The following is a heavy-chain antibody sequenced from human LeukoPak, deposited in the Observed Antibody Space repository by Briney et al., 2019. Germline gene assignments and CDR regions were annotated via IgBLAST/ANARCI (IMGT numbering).Heavy chain of an antibody. V-gene: IGHV3-30-3*01. D-gene: IGHD3-9*01. J-gene: IGHJ4*02. CDR2: ISYDGSNK. CDR1: GFTFSSYA. Sequence: GGSLRLSCAASGFTFSSYAMHWVRQAPGKGLEWVAVISYDGSNKYYADSVKGRFTISRDNSKNTLYLQMNSLRAEDTAVYYCARDLGGDYDILIGEFDYWGQGTLVTVSS. CDR3: ARDLGGDYDILIGEFDY.